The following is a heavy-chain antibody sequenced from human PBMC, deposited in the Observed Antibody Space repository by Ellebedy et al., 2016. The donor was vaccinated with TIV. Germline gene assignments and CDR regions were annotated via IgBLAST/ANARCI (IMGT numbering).Heavy chain of an antibody. CDR1: GYTFTGYY. Sequence: AASVKVSCKASGYTFTGYYMHWVRQAPGQGLEWMGWINPNSGGTNYAQKFQGMVAMTRDTSINTAYMELSRLRADDTAVCYCARGGCSSTSCYVGDYWGQGTLVTVSS. J-gene: IGHJ4*02. V-gene: IGHV1-2*02. CDR2: INPNSGGT. CDR3: ARGGCSSTSCYVGDY. D-gene: IGHD2-2*01.